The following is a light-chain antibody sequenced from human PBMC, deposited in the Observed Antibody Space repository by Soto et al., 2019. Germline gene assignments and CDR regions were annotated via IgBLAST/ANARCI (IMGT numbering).Light chain of an antibody. CDR2: GAS. V-gene: IGKV3-20*01. CDR1: QSVSSSC. CDR3: QQYGSSPWT. Sequence: EIVLTQSPGTMSLSTGARATXSCRASQSVSSSCLAWYQQKPGQAHRLIIYGASRRATGITDRLSGSGSGTDFTLTISRLEPEDFAVYYCQQYGSSPWTFGQGTKVDIK. J-gene: IGKJ1*01.